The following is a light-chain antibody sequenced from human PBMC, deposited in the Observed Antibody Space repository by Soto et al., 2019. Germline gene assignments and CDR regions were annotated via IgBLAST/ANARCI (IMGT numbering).Light chain of an antibody. CDR3: QQSYSTPRT. Sequence: DIQMTQSPSTLTASVGDRVTITCRASHSISRWLAWYQQKPGKAPKLLIFDASSLESGVPSRFSGSGSGTEFTLTISSLQPEDFATYYCQQSYSTPRTFGQGTKVDIK. CDR2: DAS. J-gene: IGKJ1*01. CDR1: HSISRW. V-gene: IGKV1-5*01.